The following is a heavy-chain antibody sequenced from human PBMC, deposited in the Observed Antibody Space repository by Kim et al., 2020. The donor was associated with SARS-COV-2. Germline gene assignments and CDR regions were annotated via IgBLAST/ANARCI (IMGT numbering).Heavy chain of an antibody. CDR3: AKRLGQSGTWPKMGAMDV. D-gene: IGHD6-25*01. V-gene: IGHV3-30*18. J-gene: IGHJ6*02. CDR1: GFTFSRYG. Sequence: GGSLRLSCAASGFTFSRYGMRWVRQAPGKGLEWVSSISPDGSNQQYADSVKGRFTISRDSYNNTLHLQMNSLRAEDTAVYYCAKRLGQSGTWPKMGAMDVWGQGTTVTVSS. CDR2: ISPDGSNQ.